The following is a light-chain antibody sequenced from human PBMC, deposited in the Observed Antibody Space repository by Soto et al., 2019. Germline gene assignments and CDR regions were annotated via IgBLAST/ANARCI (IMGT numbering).Light chain of an antibody. V-gene: IGKV1-39*01. CDR3: QQSYTTPRT. CDR1: QTIGKY. Sequence: DIQMTQSPSSLSATVGDRVTITCRASQTIGKYLNWYQQQPGKVPKFLIYAASSLQSGVPSRFSGSGSGTDFTLTISSLQPEDFATYYCQQSYTTPRTFGQGTKVDIK. J-gene: IGKJ1*01. CDR2: AAS.